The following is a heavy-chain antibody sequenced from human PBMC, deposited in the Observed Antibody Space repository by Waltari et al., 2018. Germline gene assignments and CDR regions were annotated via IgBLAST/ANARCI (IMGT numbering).Heavy chain of an antibody. CDR1: GFTVNNNY. Sequence: DVQLVETGGGLIQPGGSLRLSCAASGFTVNNNYMGWVRQAPGRGLAWVSVIYDCDTTFYADSVKGRFTVSTDASKNTLFLQMNSLRADDTAVYYCAVLRFLRWFVDYWGQGLPVTVSS. CDR2: IYDCDTT. D-gene: IGHD3-3*01. CDR3: AVLRFLRWFVDY. V-gene: IGHV3-53*02. J-gene: IGHJ4*02.